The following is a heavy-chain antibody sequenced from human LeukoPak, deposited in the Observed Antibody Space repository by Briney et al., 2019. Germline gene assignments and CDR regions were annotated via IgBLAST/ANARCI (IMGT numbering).Heavy chain of an antibody. D-gene: IGHD3-22*01. J-gene: IGHJ4*02. Sequence: ASVKVSCKASGYTFTSYYMHWVRQVPGQGLEWMGIINPSGGRTTYAQKFQGRVTMTRDMSTSTVYMELSSLRSEDTAVYYCARGPGEGGSSGYYYGKPEDPAEYYFDYWGQGTLVTVSS. CDR2: INPSGGRT. CDR3: ARGPGEGGSSGYYYGKPEDPAEYYFDY. CDR1: GYTFTSYY. V-gene: IGHV1-46*01.